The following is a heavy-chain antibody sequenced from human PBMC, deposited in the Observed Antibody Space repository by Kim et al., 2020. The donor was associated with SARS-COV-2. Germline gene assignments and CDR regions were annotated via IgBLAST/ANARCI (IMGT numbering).Heavy chain of an antibody. J-gene: IGHJ4*02. Sequence: GGSLRLSCAASGFTFRNYGMAWVRQAPGKGLEWVSTISFDAVHTFYTDSVEGRFTISRDNSKNTLYLQMNSLRADDTALYYCAKMPWIGARHLYYWGQGTLVTVSS. V-gene: IGHV3-23*01. CDR3: AKMPWIGARHLYY. CDR1: GFTFRNYG. CDR2: ISFDAVHT. D-gene: IGHD6-6*01.